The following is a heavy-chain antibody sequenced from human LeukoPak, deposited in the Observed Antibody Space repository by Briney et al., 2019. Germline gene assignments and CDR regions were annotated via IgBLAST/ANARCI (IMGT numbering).Heavy chain of an antibody. CDR3: TRHSYEDWWY. Sequence: GGSLRLSCAASGSTFSGSAMHWVRQASGKGLEWVGRIRSKANSYATAYAASVKGRFTISRDDSKNTAYLQMNSLKTEDTAVYYCTRHSYEDWWYWGQGTLVTVSS. CDR2: IRSKANSYAT. V-gene: IGHV3-73*01. D-gene: IGHD2-8*02. CDR1: GSTFSGSA. J-gene: IGHJ4*02.